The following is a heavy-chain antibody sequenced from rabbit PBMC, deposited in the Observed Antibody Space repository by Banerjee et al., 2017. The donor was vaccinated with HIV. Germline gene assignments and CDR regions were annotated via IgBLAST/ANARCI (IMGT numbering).Heavy chain of an antibody. D-gene: IGHD1-1*01. CDR1: GFSFSSSHW. Sequence: QEHLEESGGDLVKPEGSLTLTCTASGFSFSSSHWICWVRQAPGKGLEWIACINTSSGNTVYATWAKGRLTISKTSWTTVTLQMTSLTAADTATYFCARDPTVYVSGSGRYYGMDLWGPGTLVTVS. J-gene: IGHJ6*01. CDR3: ARDPTVYVSGSGRYYGMDL. V-gene: IGHV1S45*01. CDR2: INTSSGNT.